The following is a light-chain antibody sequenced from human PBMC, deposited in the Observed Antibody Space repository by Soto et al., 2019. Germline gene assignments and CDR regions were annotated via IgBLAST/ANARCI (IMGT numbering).Light chain of an antibody. CDR2: DDD. J-gene: IGLJ1*01. Sequence: TQPPSVSAARGQKVTISCSGSSSNIGGNSVSWYQQLPGTAPKLLIYDDDKRPSGIPDRFSGSKYGTSATLGITGFQTGDEADYYCGSWDSSLSAYVFGTGTKVTVL. CDR3: GSWDSSLSAYV. V-gene: IGLV1-51*01. CDR1: SSNIGGNS.